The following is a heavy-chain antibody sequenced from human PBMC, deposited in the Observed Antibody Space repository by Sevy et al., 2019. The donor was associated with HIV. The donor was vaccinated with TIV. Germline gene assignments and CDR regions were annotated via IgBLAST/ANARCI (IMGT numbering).Heavy chain of an antibody. CDR2: VYSTGGT. CDR1: GGSINSDH. J-gene: IGHJ3*02. V-gene: IGHV4-59*08. Sequence: SETLSLTCTVSGGSINSDHWNWIRQPPGRGLDWIGYVYSTGGTNYNPSLKNRVTISVDRTKNQFSLKLTSVTAADTAVYYCSRRNDFDIWGQGTMVTVSS. CDR3: SRRNDFDI.